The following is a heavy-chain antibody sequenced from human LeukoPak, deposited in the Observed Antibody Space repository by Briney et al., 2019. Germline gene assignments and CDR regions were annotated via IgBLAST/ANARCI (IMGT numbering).Heavy chain of an antibody. CDR3: ARHSRRLPLYYFDY. J-gene: IGHJ4*02. V-gene: IGHV4-39*01. CDR2: IYFSGST. CDR1: GGSISRSSYY. Sequence: NSSETLSLTCTVSGGSISRSSYYWGWIRQPPGKGLEWIGSIYFSGSTYYNPSLKSRVTISVDTSKNQFSLKLSSVTAADTAVYYCARHSRRLPLYYFDYWGQGTLVTVSS. D-gene: IGHD2-15*01.